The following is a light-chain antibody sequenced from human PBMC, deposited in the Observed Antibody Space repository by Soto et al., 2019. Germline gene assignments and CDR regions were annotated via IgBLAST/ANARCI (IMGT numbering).Light chain of an antibody. CDR1: QSVSSNY. Sequence: ELVLTQSPGTLSLSPGERATLSCRASQSVSSNYLAWYQQKPGQAPRPLIYGASSRANGIPDRFSGSGAGTECTLTISRLESEDFVVYYCQQYGSSPGTFGQGTKVDIK. V-gene: IGKV3-20*01. J-gene: IGKJ1*01. CDR3: QQYGSSPGT. CDR2: GAS.